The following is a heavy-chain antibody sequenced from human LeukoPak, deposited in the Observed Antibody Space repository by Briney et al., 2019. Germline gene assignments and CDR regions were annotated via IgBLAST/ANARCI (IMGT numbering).Heavy chain of an antibody. J-gene: IGHJ5*02. Sequence: VASVKVSCKASGYTFTSYGISWVRQAPGQGLERMGWISAYNGNTNYAQKLQGRVTMTTDTSTSTAYMELRSLRSDDTAVYYCARDEVGATEWFDPWGQGTLVTVSS. V-gene: IGHV1-18*01. CDR3: ARDEVGATEWFDP. CDR1: GYTFTSYG. D-gene: IGHD1-26*01. CDR2: ISAYNGNT.